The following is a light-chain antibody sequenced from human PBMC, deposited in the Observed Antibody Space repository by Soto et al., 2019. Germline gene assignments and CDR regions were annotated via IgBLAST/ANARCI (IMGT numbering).Light chain of an antibody. J-gene: IGKJ2*01. Sequence: DIQMTQSPSSLSASVGDRVTITCQASQDISNYLNWYQQKPGKAPKLLIYYASNLETGVPSRFSGSGSRTYFTITISSLQPEDIATYYGQQYDNLPPMYTFGKGTKLEIK. CDR2: YAS. CDR3: QQYDNLPPMYT. V-gene: IGKV1-33*01. CDR1: QDISNY.